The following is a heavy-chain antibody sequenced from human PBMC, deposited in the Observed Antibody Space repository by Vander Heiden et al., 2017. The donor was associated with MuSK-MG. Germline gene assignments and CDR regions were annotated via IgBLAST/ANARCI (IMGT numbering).Heavy chain of an antibody. J-gene: IGHJ5*02. CDR1: GYTFTSYA. Sequence: GASVKVSCKASGYTFTSYAMNWVRQAPGQGLEWMGWINTNTGNPTYAQGFTGRFVFSLDTSVRTAYLQISSLKAEDTAVYYCARCRTMVRGVIISKASWFDPWGQGTLVTVSS. V-gene: IGHV7-4-1*02. CDR2: INTNTGNP. D-gene: IGHD3-10*01. CDR3: ARCRTMVRGVIISKASWFDP.